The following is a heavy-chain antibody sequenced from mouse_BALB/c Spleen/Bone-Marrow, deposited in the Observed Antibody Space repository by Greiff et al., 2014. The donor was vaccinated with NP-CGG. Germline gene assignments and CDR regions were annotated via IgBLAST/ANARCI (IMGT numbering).Heavy chain of an antibody. Sequence: VQLKESGAELVKPGASVKLSCTTSGFNIKDAYIHWVKQRPEQGLEWIGRIDPANGNTKYDPEFQGKATITADTSSNTAYLHLSSLTSEDTAVYSCAHDAPFAYWGQGTLVTVSA. V-gene: IGHV14-3*02. CDR2: IDPANGNT. J-gene: IGHJ3*01. D-gene: IGHD2-3*01. CDR3: AHDAPFAY. CDR1: GFNIKDAY.